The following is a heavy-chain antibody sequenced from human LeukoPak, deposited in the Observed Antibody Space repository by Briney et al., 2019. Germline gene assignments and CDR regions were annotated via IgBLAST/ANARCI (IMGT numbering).Heavy chain of an antibody. V-gene: IGHV3-21*01. J-gene: IGHJ1*01. CDR3: ARDITTATSCYLQH. CDR2: ISSSSNYI. CDR1: GFTFSSYS. Sequence: GGSLRLSCAASGFTFSSYSMNWVRQAPGKGLEWVSSISSSSNYIYYADSVKGRFTISRDNARNSLYLQMNSLRAEDTAVYYCARDITTATSCYLQHWGQSTLVTVSS. D-gene: IGHD4-17*01.